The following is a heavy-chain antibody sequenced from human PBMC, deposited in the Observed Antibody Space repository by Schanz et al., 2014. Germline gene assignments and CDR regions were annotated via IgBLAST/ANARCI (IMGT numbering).Heavy chain of an antibody. CDR1: GFTLSSYA. J-gene: IGHJ5*02. Sequence: QVQLVESGGGVVQPGRSLRLSCAAYGFTLSSYAMHWVRQAPGKGLEWVAVISYDGSNKYYADSVKGRFTISRDNSRNTLYLHMNTLRSEDTAVYYCARDLEGYDGGGGGFDPWGQGTLVTVSS. CDR2: ISYDGSNK. D-gene: IGHD2-21*01. V-gene: IGHV3-30-3*01. CDR3: ARDLEGYDGGGGGFDP.